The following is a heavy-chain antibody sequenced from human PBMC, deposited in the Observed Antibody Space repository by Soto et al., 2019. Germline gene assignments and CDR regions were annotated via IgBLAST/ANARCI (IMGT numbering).Heavy chain of an antibody. V-gene: IGHV3-23*01. J-gene: IGHJ4*02. D-gene: IGHD2-2*01. CDR2: ISGSGGST. CDR3: AKVGAGYCSSTTCYVDY. Sequence: GGSQRLSCAASGFTFSSYAMSWVRQAPGKGLEWVSAISGSGGSTYYADSVKGRFTISRDNSKNTLYVQMNSLRAEDTAVYYCAKVGAGYCSSTTCYVDYWGQGTLVTVSS. CDR1: GFTFSSYA.